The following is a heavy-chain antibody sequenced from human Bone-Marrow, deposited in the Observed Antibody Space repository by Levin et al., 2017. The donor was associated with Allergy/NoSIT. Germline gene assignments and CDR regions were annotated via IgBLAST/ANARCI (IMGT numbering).Heavy chain of an antibody. V-gene: IGHV4-31*03. CDR1: GGSISSGGYY. D-gene: IGHD3-9*01. J-gene: IGHJ4*02. CDR3: ARVSTGLYDILTGYYDYFDY. Sequence: SETLSLTCTVSGGSISSGGYYWSWIRQHPGKGLEWIGYIYYSGSTYYNPSLKSRVTISVDTSKNQFSLKLSSVTAADTAVYYCARVSTGLYDILTGYYDYFDYWGQGTLVTVSS. CDR2: IYYSGST.